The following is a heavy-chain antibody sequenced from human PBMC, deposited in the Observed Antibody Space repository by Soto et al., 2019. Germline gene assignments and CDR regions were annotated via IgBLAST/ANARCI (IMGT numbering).Heavy chain of an antibody. CDR2: IYYSGIT. J-gene: IGHJ3*02. CDR1: NFSISSGYY. D-gene: IGHD2-2*01. V-gene: IGHV4-30-4*08. Sequence: PSETLSLTCVVSNFSISSGYYWGWIRHSPWKGLEWIGYIYYSGITYYNPSLKSRVTISVDTSKNQFSLKMSSVTAADTAVYYCARDSNGGVKSTAAIYAFDIWGQGTMVTVSS. CDR3: ARDSNGGVKSTAAIYAFDI.